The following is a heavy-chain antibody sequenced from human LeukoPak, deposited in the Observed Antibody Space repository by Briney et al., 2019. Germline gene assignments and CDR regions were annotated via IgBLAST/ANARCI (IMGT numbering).Heavy chain of an antibody. CDR2: ISSNGGST. V-gene: IGHV3-64D*06. CDR1: GFTFSSYA. CDR3: VKALYSSGWYCDY. J-gene: IGHJ4*02. D-gene: IGHD6-19*01. Sequence: GGSLRLSCSASGFTFSSYAMHWVRQAPGKGLEYVSAISSNGGSTYYADSVKGGFTISRDNSKNTLYLQMSSLRAEDTAVYYCVKALYSSGWYCDYWGQGTLVTVSS.